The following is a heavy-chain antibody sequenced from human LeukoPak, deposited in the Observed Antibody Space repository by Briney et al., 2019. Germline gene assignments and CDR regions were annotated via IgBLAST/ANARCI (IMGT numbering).Heavy chain of an antibody. V-gene: IGHV3-21*01. J-gene: IGHJ4*02. CDR3: ARTYYDILTAYNPYFDY. CDR2: ITSSSASM. Sequence: GGSLRLSCAASGFTFSSYAMNWVRQAPGKGLEWVSSITSSSASMYYADSVKGRFTISRDNAKNSLYLQMNSLRAEDTAVYYCARTYYDILTAYNPYFDYWGQGTLVTVSS. D-gene: IGHD3-9*01. CDR1: GFTFSSYA.